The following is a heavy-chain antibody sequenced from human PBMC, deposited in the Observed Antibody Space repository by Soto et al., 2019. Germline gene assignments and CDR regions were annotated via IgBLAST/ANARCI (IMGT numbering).Heavy chain of an antibody. CDR1: GFTFSSYG. V-gene: IGHV3-30*05. CDR2: ISFDGGNI. J-gene: IGHJ3*02. Sequence: QVRLVESGGGVVQPGRSLRLSCSASGFTFSSYGMHWVRQAPGKGLEWVAVISFDGGNIYYADSVKGRFTISRDNSKNTLYLQINSLRPEDTAVYFCARDQWYSSSSDPDAFDIWGQGTIVTVSS. D-gene: IGHD6-6*01. CDR3: ARDQWYSSSSDPDAFDI.